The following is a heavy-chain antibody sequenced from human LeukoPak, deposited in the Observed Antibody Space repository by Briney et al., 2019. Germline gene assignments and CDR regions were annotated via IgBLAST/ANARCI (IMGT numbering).Heavy chain of an antibody. J-gene: IGHJ5*02. CDR2: INPNSGCT. CDR1: GYTFTGYY. D-gene: IGHD3-10*01. Sequence: GASVNVSFMASGYTFTGYYVHWVRQAPGQGLEWVGWINPNSGCTNYAQKFQGRVTMTRDTSISTAYMELSRLRSDDTAVYYCARDPTSWFRESKNWFYRWGQGTLVTVSS. V-gene: IGHV1-2*02. CDR3: ARDPTSWFRESKNWFYR.